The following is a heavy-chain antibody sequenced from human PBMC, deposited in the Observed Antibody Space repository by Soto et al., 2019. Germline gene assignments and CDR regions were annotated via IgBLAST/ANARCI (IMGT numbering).Heavy chain of an antibody. CDR3: ARRAPGTSVDY. CDR2: IYRTGST. Sequence: SETLSLTCAVSGGSFTSNNWWTWVRQPPGQGLEWIGEIYRTGSTNYNPSLKSRVTISLDKSENQFSLKVTSLTAEDTAVYYCARRAPGTSVDYWGQGTLVTVSS. V-gene: IGHV4-4*02. J-gene: IGHJ4*02. D-gene: IGHD1-7*01. CDR1: GGSFTSNNW.